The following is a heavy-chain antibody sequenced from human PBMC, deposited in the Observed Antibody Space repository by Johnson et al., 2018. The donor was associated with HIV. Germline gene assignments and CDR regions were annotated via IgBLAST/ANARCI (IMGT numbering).Heavy chain of an antibody. CDR3: ARDCRNSTSCLAFDI. Sequence: QVQLVESGGGVVQPGRYLRLSCAASGFTFSGYPMHWVRQAPGKGLEWVAVISYDGSNKYYADSVKGRFTISRDNSKNTVFLQMNSLRAEDTALYYCARDCRNSTSCLAFDIWGQGTRVTVSS. CDR1: GFTFSGYP. CDR2: ISYDGSNK. D-gene: IGHD2/OR15-2a*01. J-gene: IGHJ3*02. V-gene: IGHV3-30*04.